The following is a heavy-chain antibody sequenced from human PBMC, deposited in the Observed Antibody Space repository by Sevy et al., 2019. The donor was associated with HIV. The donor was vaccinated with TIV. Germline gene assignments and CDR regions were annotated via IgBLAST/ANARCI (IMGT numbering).Heavy chain of an antibody. CDR1: GYTFTGYY. D-gene: IGHD2-21*02. J-gene: IGHJ4*02. V-gene: IGHV1-2*02. CDR3: ARSCGGDCLANDY. Sequence: ASVKASCKASGYTFTGYYMHWVRQAPGQGLEWMGWINPNSGGTNYAQKFQGRVTMTRDTSISTAYMELSRLRSDDTAVYYCARSCGGDCLANDYWGQGTLVTVSS. CDR2: INPNSGGT.